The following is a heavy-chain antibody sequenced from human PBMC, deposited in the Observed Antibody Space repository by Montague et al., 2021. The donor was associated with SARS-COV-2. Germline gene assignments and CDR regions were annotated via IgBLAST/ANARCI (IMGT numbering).Heavy chain of an antibody. CDR3: VRPLWFGDSDYFFES. Sequence: SLRLSCAASGFTFRSYWMHWVRQVPGRGPVWVSRIKPDGTSTTYAASVXGRFTISRDNAKNTLSLQMNNLRAEDTAVYYCVRPLWFGDSDYFFESWGQGTLVTVSS. J-gene: IGHJ4*02. D-gene: IGHD3-10*01. CDR2: IKPDGTST. CDR1: GFTFRSYW. V-gene: IGHV3-74*03.